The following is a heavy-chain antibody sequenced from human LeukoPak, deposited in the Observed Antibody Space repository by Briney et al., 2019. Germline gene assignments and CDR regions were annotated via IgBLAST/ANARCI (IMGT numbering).Heavy chain of an antibody. V-gene: IGHV4-39*01. Sequence: PSESPSLTPTLSRDSLSTDTDYSGWIRHPPGKGLEWIGSIYYSGNTYKNTSLKTRVTISVDTSKNQFSLNLTSVTAADTAVYYCVRQSLCDPFNLRSGCHISFDPWGQVTLVTVSS. CDR2: IYYSGNT. D-gene: IGHD6-19*01. CDR1: RDSLSTDTDY. CDR3: VRQSLCDPFNLRSGCHISFDP. J-gene: IGHJ5*02.